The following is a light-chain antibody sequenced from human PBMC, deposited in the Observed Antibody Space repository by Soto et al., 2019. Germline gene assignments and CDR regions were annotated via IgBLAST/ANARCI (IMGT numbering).Light chain of an antibody. CDR2: DVT. J-gene: IGLJ2*01. CDR1: SSDVGGYNY. V-gene: IGLV2-11*01. Sequence: QSALPQPRSVSGSPGQSVTISCTGTSSDVGGYNYVSWYQQHPGKAPKLIIYDVTKRPSGVPDRFSGSKSGNTASLTISGIQAEDGADSYCCSYAGRLVVFGGGTKLTVL. CDR3: CSYAGRLVV.